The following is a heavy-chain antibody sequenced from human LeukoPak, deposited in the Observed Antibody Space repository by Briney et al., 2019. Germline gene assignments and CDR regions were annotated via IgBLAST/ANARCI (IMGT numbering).Heavy chain of an antibody. D-gene: IGHD3-10*01. CDR1: GGTFSSYA. CDR2: IIPILGIA. V-gene: IGHV1-69*04. CDR3: ARARTMVRGVIIHYYYMDV. J-gene: IGHJ6*03. Sequence: SVKVSCKASGGTFSSYAISWVRQAPGQGLEWMGRIIPILGIANYAQKFQGRVTITADKSTSTAYMELSSLRSEDTAVYYCARARTMVRGVIIHYYYMDVWGKGTTVTVSS.